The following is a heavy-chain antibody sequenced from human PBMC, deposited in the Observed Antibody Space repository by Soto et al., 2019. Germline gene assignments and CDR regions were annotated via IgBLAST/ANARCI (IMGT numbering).Heavy chain of an antibody. CDR2: IHYSGST. CDR1: GVSISSNY. Sequence: SETLSPTCIASGVSISSNYWSWIRQPPGQGLEWIGYIHYSGSTNFNPSLKNRVVMSVDTSKNQFSLRLSSVTAADTAVYYCARSYPNTIFGVVPSRGLDVWGQGATVTVSS. V-gene: IGHV4-59*01. J-gene: IGHJ6*02. CDR3: ARSYPNTIFGVVPSRGLDV. D-gene: IGHD3-3*01.